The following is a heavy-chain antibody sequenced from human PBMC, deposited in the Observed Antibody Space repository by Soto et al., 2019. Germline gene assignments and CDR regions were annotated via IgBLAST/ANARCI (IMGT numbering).Heavy chain of an antibody. D-gene: IGHD3-9*01. V-gene: IGHV3-15*01. Sequence: GGSLRLSCAASGFTFSNAWMSWVRQAPGKGLEWVGRIKSIADGVTTDYGAPVKGSFTISRDDSKNTLYLQMNSLKTEDTAVYYCTTETYCDILPGYYNDYWGQGTLVTVSS. CDR2: IKSIADGVTT. CDR1: GFTFSNAW. CDR3: TTETYCDILPGYYNDY. J-gene: IGHJ4*02.